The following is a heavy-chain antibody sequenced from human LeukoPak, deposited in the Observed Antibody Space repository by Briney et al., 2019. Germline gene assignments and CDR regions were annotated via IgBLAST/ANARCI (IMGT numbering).Heavy chain of an antibody. CDR3: ARVRAVAGKRGYYYYMDV. CDR1: GFTFSTYA. D-gene: IGHD6-19*01. Sequence: GGCLRLSCAASGFTFSTYAIHWDRQAPGKGLGWVAVISFDGVNTFYADSVKGRFTISRDNSNNTVYLQMNNLRPEDAAVFYCARVRAVAGKRGYYYYMDVWGKGTTVTVSS. CDR2: ISFDGVNT. V-gene: IGHV3-30*04. J-gene: IGHJ6*03.